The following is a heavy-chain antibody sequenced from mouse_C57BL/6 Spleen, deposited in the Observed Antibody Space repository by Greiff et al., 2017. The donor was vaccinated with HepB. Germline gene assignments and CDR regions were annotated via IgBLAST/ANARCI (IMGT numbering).Heavy chain of an antibody. CDR3: TRITTVVATFDY. CDR1: GFTFSNYW. CDR2: IRLKSDNYAT. V-gene: IGHV6-3*01. Sequence: EVQLVESGGGLVQPGGSMKLSCVASGFTFSNYWMNWVRQSPEKGLEWVAQIRLKSDNYATHYAESVKGRFTISRDDSKSSVYLQMNNLRAEDTGIYYCTRITTVVATFDYWGQGTTLTVSS. D-gene: IGHD1-1*01. J-gene: IGHJ2*01.